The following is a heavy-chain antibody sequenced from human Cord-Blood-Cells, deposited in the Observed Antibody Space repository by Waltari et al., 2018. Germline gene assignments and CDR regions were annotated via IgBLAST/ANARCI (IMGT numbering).Heavy chain of an antibody. CDR2: ISGSGGST. D-gene: IGHD6-6*01. CDR1: GFTLSSYA. V-gene: IGHV3-23*01. J-gene: IGHJ3*02. CDR3: AKVSSWGSGAFDI. Sequence: EVQLLESGGGLVQPGGSLRLSCAASGFTLSSYAMSWVRQAPGKGLEWVSAISGSGGSTYYADSVKGRFTSSRDNSKNTLYLQMNSLRAEDTAVYYCAKVSSWGSGAFDIWGQGTMVTVSS.